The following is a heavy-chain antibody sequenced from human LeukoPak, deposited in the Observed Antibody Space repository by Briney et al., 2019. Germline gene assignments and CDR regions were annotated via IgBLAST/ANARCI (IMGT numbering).Heavy chain of an antibody. CDR1: GGSIISYY. Sequence: SETLSLTCTVSGGSIISYYWNWIRQPAGRGLEWIGRMHTSGSTSYNPSLKSRVTMSVDTSKNQLSLKLTSVTAADTAVYYCARGVAPRRFDYWGQGTLVTVSS. J-gene: IGHJ4*02. CDR2: MHTSGST. D-gene: IGHD6-6*01. V-gene: IGHV4-4*07. CDR3: ARGVAPRRFDY.